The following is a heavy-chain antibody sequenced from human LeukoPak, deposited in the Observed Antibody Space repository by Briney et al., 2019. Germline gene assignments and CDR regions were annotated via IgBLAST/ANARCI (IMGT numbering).Heavy chain of an antibody. J-gene: IGHJ4*02. Sequence: SETLSLTCSVSGGSTGGGDYSISSGGYYWTWVRQSPGKGLEWIGHIHQRGSTYSNPSLKSRVTISVDGPKNQFSLKLSSVTAADTAVYYCARGRWLVPGIFDYWGQGTLVTVSS. CDR3: ARGRWLVPGIFDY. CDR1: GGSTGGGDYSISSGGYY. CDR2: IHQRGST. V-gene: IGHV4-30-2*06. D-gene: IGHD6-19*01.